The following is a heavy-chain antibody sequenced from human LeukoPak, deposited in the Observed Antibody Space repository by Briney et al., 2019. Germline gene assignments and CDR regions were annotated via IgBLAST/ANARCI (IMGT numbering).Heavy chain of an antibody. D-gene: IGHD4-23*01. CDR2: IYSDGSST. J-gene: IGHJ4*02. CDR3: ARDYGGNDGGDYFDY. CDR1: GFTFNSYW. V-gene: IGHV3-74*01. Sequence: PGGSLRLSCAASGFTFNSYWMHWVRQAPGKGLVWVSRIYSDGSSTSYADSVKGRFTISRDNAKNSLYLQMNSVRAEDTAVYYCARDYGGNDGGDYFDYWGQGTLVTVSS.